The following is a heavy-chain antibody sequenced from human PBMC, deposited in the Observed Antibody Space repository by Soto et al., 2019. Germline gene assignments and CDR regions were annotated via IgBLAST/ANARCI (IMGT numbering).Heavy chain of an antibody. CDR2: ITGTSAFT. D-gene: IGHD6-25*01. V-gene: IGHV3-21*01. Sequence: GGSLRLSCAASGFVFSDFQFNWVRQAPGGGLEWLSSITGTSAFTEYAESIEGRFTISIDNPNKLLFVHMDILSPEDTAVYYCARDNLAFQRALDLWGPGALVTVSS. CDR1: GFVFSDFQ. J-gene: IGHJ5*02. CDR3: ARDNLAFQRALDL.